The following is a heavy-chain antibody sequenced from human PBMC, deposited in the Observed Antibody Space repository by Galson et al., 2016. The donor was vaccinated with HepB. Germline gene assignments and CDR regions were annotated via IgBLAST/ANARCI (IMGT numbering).Heavy chain of an antibody. CDR1: GDFISSGSYY. V-gene: IGHV4-39*01. D-gene: IGHD1-26*01. CDR3: ARLRWELSPRFDP. J-gene: IGHJ5*02. Sequence: SETLSLTCTVSGDFISSGSYYWGWIRQPPGKGLKWIGSIYYTGSTYYNPSLKRRVTISLDTSKNQFSLKQNSVTSADTAVYYCARLRWELSPRFDPWSQGTLVTVSS. CDR2: IYYTGST.